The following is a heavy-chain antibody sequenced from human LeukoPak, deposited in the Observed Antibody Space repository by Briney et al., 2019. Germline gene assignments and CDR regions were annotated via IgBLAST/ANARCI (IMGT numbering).Heavy chain of an antibody. CDR1: GGSIRSSSYY. Sequence: PSETLSLTCIVSGGSIRSSSYYWGWIRQPPGKGLEWIGSIYYSGSTYYNPSLKSRVTISVDTSKNQFSLKLSSVTAADTAVYYCATQSMTTVTTVDYWGQGTLVTVSS. CDR2: IYYSGST. V-gene: IGHV4-39*01. D-gene: IGHD4-17*01. J-gene: IGHJ4*02. CDR3: ATQSMTTVTTVDY.